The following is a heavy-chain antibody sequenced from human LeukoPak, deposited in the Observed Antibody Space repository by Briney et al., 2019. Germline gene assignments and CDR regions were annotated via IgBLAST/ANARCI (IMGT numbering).Heavy chain of an antibody. D-gene: IGHD6-13*01. V-gene: IGHV4-34*01. CDR3: ARGYGSSWYFEYFQH. Sequence: PSETLSLTCAVYGGSFSGNYWSWIRQPPGKGLEWIGEINHSGSTNYNPSLKSRVTISVDTSKNQFSLKLSSVTAADTAVYYCARGYGSSWYFEYFQHWGQGTLVTVSS. CDR2: INHSGST. CDR1: GGSFSGNY. J-gene: IGHJ1*01.